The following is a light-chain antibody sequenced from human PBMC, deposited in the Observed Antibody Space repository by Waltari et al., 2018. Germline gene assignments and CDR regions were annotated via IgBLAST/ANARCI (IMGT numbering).Light chain of an antibody. CDR3: QQYGSSPQT. CDR1: QSVRNSY. V-gene: IGKV3-20*01. CDR2: GAS. J-gene: IGKJ2*01. Sequence: EIVLTQSPGTLSLSPGERATRPCRASQSVRNSYLAWYQQKPGQAPRLLIYGASRRATGIPDRFSGSGSGTDFTLTISRLEPEDFAVYYCQQYGSSPQTFGQGTKLEIK.